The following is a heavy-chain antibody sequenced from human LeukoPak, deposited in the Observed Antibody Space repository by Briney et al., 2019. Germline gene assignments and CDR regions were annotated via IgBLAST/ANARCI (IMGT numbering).Heavy chain of an antibody. Sequence: GGSLRLSCAASGFTFSNSAMSWVRQAPGKGLEWVSAISGSGRSTFYADSVKGRFTISRDNSKNTVYLQRISLRAEDTAVYYCAKDLEPETHSSDNFDYWGQGTLVTVSS. CDR2: ISGSGRST. V-gene: IGHV3-23*01. D-gene: IGHD6-19*01. CDR3: AKDLEPETHSSDNFDY. CDR1: GFTFSNSA. J-gene: IGHJ4*02.